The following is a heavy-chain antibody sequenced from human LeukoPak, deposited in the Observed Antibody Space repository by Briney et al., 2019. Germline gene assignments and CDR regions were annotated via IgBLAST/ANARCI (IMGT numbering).Heavy chain of an antibody. J-gene: IGHJ4*02. V-gene: IGHV4-59*08. Sequence: SSETLSLTCTVSGVSIGSYFWSWIRQPPGKGLEWIGYIDNRGSTNYNPSLKSRVTISVDTSKNQFSLELNSVTAADTAVYYCARGGSYTPYWGQGTLVTVSS. D-gene: IGHD1-26*01. CDR3: ARGGSYTPY. CDR1: GVSIGSYF. CDR2: IDNRGST.